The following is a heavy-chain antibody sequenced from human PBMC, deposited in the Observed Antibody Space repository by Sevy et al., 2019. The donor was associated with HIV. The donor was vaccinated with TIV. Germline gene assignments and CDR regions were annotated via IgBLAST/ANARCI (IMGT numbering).Heavy chain of an antibody. CDR3: AKDRDRKLYDSSGYYYYY. Sequence: GGSLRRSCAASGFTFSSYGMHWVRQAPGKGLEWVAVISYDGSNKYYADSVKGRFTISRDNSKNTLYLQMNSLRAEDMSVYYCAKDRDRKLYDSSGYYYYYWGQGTLVTVSS. D-gene: IGHD3-22*01. CDR2: ISYDGSNK. CDR1: GFTFSSYG. V-gene: IGHV3-30*18. J-gene: IGHJ4*02.